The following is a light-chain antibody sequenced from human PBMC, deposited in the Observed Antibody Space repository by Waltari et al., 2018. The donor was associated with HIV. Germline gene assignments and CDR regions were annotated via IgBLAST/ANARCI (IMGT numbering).Light chain of an antibody. CDR1: KIGIKT. J-gene: IGLJ3*02. CDR2: DDS. CDR3: QVWDSSSDHWV. V-gene: IGLV3-21*02. Sequence: SYVLTQPPSMSVAPGQTARLTCGGNKIGIKTVHWYHQKSGQAPVLVVYDDSDRPSGIPERFSGSNSGNTATLTISRVEAGDEADYYCQVWDSSSDHWVFGGGTKLTVL.